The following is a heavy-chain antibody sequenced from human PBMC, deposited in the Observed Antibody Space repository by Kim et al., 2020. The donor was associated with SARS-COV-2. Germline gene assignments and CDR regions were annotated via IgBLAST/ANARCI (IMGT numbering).Heavy chain of an antibody. CDR2: IYYSGST. D-gene: IGHD1-26*01. CDR3: AELMGGFDP. V-gene: IGHV4-39*01. Sequence: SETLSLTCTVSGGSISSSSYYWGWIRQPPGKGLEWIGSIYYSGSTYYNPSLKSRVTISVDTSKNQFSLKLSSVTAADTAVYYCAELMGGFDPWGQGTLVTVSS. J-gene: IGHJ5*02. CDR1: GGSISSSSYY.